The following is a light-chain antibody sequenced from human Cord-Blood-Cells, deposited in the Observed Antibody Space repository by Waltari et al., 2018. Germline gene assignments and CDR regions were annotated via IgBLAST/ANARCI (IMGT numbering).Light chain of an antibody. CDR1: SSDVGGYNY. Sequence: QSALTQPASVSGSPGQSITISCTGTSSDVGGYNYVSWYQQHPGKAPKLMSYDVSNQPSGVSNRFAGSKSGNTASLTISGLQAEDEADYCCSSYTSSSTVVFGGGTKLTVL. CDR3: SSYTSSSTVV. J-gene: IGLJ2*01. V-gene: IGLV2-14*01. CDR2: DVS.